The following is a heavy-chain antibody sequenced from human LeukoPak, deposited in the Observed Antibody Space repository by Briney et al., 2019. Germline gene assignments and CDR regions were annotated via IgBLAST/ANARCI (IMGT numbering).Heavy chain of an antibody. D-gene: IGHD3-10*01. CDR3: ARAPELYYFDY. CDR2: IYNSGGIT. J-gene: IGHJ4*02. V-gene: IGHV4-59*11. CDR1: GGSIGGHY. Sequence: SETLSLTCTVTGGSIGGHYWSWVRQPPGKGLEWIGYIYNSGGITDYNPSLKSRVTIFSDTSTNQFSLQMNSVTAADTAVYYCARAPELYYFDYWGQGSLVTVSS.